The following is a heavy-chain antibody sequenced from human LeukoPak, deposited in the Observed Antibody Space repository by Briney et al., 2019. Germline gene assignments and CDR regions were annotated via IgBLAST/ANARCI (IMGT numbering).Heavy chain of an antibody. CDR3: AKFVGCSTSSCS. CDR2: ISGSGGST. Sequence: GGSLRLSCAASGFTFSSYTMSWVRQAPGKGLEWVSGISGSGGSTYYADSVKGRFTISRGNSKNTLYLQMNSLRAEDTAVYYCAKFVGCSTSSCSWGQGALVTVSS. D-gene: IGHD2-2*01. V-gene: IGHV3-23*01. CDR1: GFTFSSYT. J-gene: IGHJ5*02.